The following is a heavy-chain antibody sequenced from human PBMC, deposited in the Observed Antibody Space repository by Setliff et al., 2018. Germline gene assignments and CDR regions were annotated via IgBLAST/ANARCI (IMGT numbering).Heavy chain of an antibody. V-gene: IGHV1-2*04. Sequence: ASVKVSCKASGYTFTGYYMHWVRQAPGQGLEWMGWINPNSGGTNYAQKFQGWVTMTRDTSISTAYMELSRLRSDDTAVYCCARGPRITIFGVVSLSLYGMDVWAKGPRSPSP. CDR2: INPNSGGT. CDR3: ARGPRITIFGVVSLSLYGMDV. D-gene: IGHD3-3*01. J-gene: IGHJ6*02. CDR1: GYTFTGYY.